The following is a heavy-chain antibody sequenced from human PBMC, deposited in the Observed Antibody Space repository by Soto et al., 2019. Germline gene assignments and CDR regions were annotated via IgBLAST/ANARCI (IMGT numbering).Heavy chain of an antibody. V-gene: IGHV1-18*01. CDR1: GYTFTSYG. J-gene: IGHJ1*01. CDR2: ISAYNGNT. CDR3: ARDSEYYYDSSGYYLH. Sequence: ASVKVSCKASGYTFTSYGISWVRQAPGQGLEWMGWISAYNGNTNYAQKLQGRVTMTTDTSTSTAYMELRSLRSDDTAVYYCARDSEYYYDSSGYYLHWGQGTLVTVSS. D-gene: IGHD3-22*01.